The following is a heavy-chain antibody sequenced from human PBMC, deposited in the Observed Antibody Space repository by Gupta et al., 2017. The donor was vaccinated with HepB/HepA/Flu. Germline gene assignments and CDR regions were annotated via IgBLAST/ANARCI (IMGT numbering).Heavy chain of an antibody. Sequence: EIQLLESGGGLVQPGGSLRLSCAASGFTFSTYAISWVRQAPGKGLEWVSASSESGSRTYYAESVRGRFTISRDNSKSTLYLQMNRLRGEDTAIYYCAKERHSENFVTIDFWGQGTLVTVSS. CDR1: GFTFSTYA. J-gene: IGHJ4*02. V-gene: IGHV3-23*01. CDR2: SSESGSRT. CDR3: AKERHSENFVTIDF. D-gene: IGHD2-21*01.